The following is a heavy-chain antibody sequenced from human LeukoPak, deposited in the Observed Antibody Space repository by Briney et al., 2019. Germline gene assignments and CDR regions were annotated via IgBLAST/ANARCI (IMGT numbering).Heavy chain of an antibody. J-gene: IGHJ4*02. CDR2: INTDGNIT. CDR1: GFTVSNNY. CDR3: ARELSGSISRHFDY. Sequence: GGSLRLSCAASGFTVSNNYMIWVRQAPGKGPVWVSRINTDGNITTYADSVKGRFSISRDNAKNALYLQMNSLRAEDTAVFYCARELSGSISRHFDYWGQGTLVTVSS. D-gene: IGHD2-15*01. V-gene: IGHV3-74*01.